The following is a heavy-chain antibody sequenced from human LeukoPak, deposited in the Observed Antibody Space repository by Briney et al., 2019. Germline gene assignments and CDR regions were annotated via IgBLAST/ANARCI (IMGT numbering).Heavy chain of an antibody. CDR1: GYSISSGYY. CDR3: ARGAGDIVVVPAAENWFDP. CDR2: IYHSGST. Sequence: SETLSLTCTVSGYSISSGYYWGWIRQPPGKGLEWIGSIYHSGSTYYNPSLKSRVTISVDTPKNQFSLKLSSVTAADTAVYYCARGAGDIVVVPAAENWFDPWGQGTLVTVSS. J-gene: IGHJ5*02. V-gene: IGHV4-38-2*02. D-gene: IGHD2-2*01.